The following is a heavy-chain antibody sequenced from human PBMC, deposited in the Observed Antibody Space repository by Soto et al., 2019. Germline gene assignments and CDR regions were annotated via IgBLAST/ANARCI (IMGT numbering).Heavy chain of an antibody. J-gene: IGHJ5*02. CDR1: GYTFSNYG. V-gene: IGHV1-18*01. D-gene: IGHD2-2*01. Sequence: ASVKVSCKTSGYTFSNYGITWVRQAPGQPLEWLGWISLYSDGANYAQKFQGRVSMTTDTSTTTAYMELRSLRSDDTAVYYCARVVPGAEAWFGPWGQGTMVTVSS. CDR2: ISLYSDGA. CDR3: ARVVPGAEAWFGP.